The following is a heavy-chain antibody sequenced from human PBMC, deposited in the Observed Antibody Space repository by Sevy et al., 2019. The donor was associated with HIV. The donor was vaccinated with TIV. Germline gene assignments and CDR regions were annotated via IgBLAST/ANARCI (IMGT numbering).Heavy chain of an antibody. Sequence: SETLSLTCTVSGYSISSGYYWGWIRQTPGKGLEWLGTISHRGKTHYNPSLKSRVTISVDTSKNQSSLRLNSVTAADTAVFYCARGSQPINYDENGYYDYWGQGTLVTVSS. V-gene: IGHV4-38-2*02. CDR3: ARGSQPINYDENGYYDY. CDR1: GYSISSGYY. J-gene: IGHJ4*02. CDR2: ISHRGKT. D-gene: IGHD2-2*03.